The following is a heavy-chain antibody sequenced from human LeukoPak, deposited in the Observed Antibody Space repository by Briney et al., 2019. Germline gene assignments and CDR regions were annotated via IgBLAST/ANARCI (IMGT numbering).Heavy chain of an antibody. CDR2: INPSGGST. D-gene: IGHD3-22*01. V-gene: IGHV1-46*01. Sequence: GASVKVSCKASGYTFTGYYMHWVRQAPGQGLEWMGIINPSGGSTSYAQKFQGRVTMTRDTSTSTVYMELSSLRSEDTAVYYCAREAEYYYDSSGYYYSYWFDPWGQGTLVTVSS. CDR1: GYTFTGYY. CDR3: AREAEYYYDSSGYYYSYWFDP. J-gene: IGHJ5*02.